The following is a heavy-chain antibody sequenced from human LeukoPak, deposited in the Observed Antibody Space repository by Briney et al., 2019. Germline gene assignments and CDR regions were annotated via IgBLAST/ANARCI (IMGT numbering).Heavy chain of an antibody. CDR1: GGSISSGGYY. CDR2: IYYSGST. Sequence: SQTLSLTCTVSGGSISSGGYYWSWIRQHPGKGLEWIGYIYYSGSTSYNPSLKSRVTISVDTSKNQFSLKLSSVTAADTAVYYCARRVISTVTDPFDYWGQGTLVTVSS. V-gene: IGHV4-31*03. J-gene: IGHJ4*02. CDR3: ARRVISTVTDPFDY. D-gene: IGHD4-17*01.